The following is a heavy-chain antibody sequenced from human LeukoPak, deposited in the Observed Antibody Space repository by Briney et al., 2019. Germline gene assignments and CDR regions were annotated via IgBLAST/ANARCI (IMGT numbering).Heavy chain of an antibody. V-gene: IGHV1-2*02. CDR3: ARRPYYYYYYMDV. CDR1: GYTFTGYY. J-gene: IGHJ6*03. CDR2: INPNSGGT. Sequence: ASVKVSCKASGYTFTGYYMHWVRQAPGQGLEWMGWINPNSGGTNYAQKFQGGVTMTRDTSISTAYVELSRLRSDDTAVYYCARRPYYYYYYMDVWGKGTTVTVSS.